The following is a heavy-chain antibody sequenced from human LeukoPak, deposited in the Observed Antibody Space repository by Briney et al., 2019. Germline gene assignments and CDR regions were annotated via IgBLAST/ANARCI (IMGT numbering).Heavy chain of an antibody. J-gene: IGHJ4*02. CDR2: ISSSSSYR. V-gene: IGHV3-21*01. CDR3: ARVDTLDY. CDR1: GIPFSDYY. Sequence: TGGSLRLSCVVSGIPFSDYYMNWVRQAPGKGLEWVSSISSSSSYRYYADSVKGRFTISRDNAKNSLFLQMNSLRAEDTAVYYCARVDTLDYWGQGTLVTVSS. D-gene: IGHD5-18*01.